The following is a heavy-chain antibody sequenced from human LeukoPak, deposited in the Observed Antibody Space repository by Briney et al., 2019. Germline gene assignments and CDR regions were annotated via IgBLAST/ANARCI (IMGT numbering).Heavy chain of an antibody. J-gene: IGHJ1*01. CDR2: ISGSGGST. V-gene: IGHV3-23*01. Sequence: PGGSLRLSCAASGFTSSSYAMSWVRQAPGKGLEWVSAISGSGGSTYYADSVKGWFTISRDNSKNTLYLQMNSLRAEDTAVYYCANTPAVADPLVGFQHWGQGTLVTVSS. CDR1: GFTSSSYA. D-gene: IGHD6-19*01. CDR3: ANTPAVADPLVGFQH.